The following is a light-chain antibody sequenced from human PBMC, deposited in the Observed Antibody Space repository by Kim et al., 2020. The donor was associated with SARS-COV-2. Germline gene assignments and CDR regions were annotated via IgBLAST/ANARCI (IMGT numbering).Light chain of an antibody. J-gene: IGLJ3*02. CDR2: EVS. Sequence: QSALTQPPSASGSPGQSVIISCTGTSSDVGSYDYVSWYQQHPGKAPKLIIYEVSKRPSGVPHRFSGSKSGNTASLTVAGLQAEDESDYYCSSYAGDNNLVFGGGTKLTVL. CDR1: SSDVGSYDY. CDR3: SSYAGDNNLV. V-gene: IGLV2-8*01.